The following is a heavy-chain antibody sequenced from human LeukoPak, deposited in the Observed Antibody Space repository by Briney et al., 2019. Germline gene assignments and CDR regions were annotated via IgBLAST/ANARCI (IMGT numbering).Heavy chain of an antibody. CDR3: ARDTIGNYGDYPTAFDI. Sequence: GGSLRLSCAASGFTFNTFWMSWVRQAPGKGLEWVASIKQYGSDKFYVDSVKGRFTISRDNAKNSLYLQMNSLRAEDTAVYYCARDTIGNYGDYPTAFDIWGQGTMVTVSS. D-gene: IGHD4-17*01. J-gene: IGHJ3*02. V-gene: IGHV3-7*01. CDR1: GFTFNTFW. CDR2: IKQYGSDK.